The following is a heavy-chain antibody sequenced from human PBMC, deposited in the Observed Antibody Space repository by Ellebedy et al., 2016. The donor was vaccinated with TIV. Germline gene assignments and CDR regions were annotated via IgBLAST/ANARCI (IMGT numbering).Heavy chain of an antibody. J-gene: IGHJ4*02. CDR1: GFTFSDYG. D-gene: IGHD1-14*01. Sequence: LSLTCETSGFTFSDYGMHWVRQAPGEGLEWMALIWYDGSKKYYADSLKGRFTISRDHSKNTLYLQMNNLRAEDTARYYCARGNAIPGPEPLDNWGQGTLVTVSS. V-gene: IGHV3-33*01. CDR3: ARGNAIPGPEPLDN. CDR2: IWYDGSKK.